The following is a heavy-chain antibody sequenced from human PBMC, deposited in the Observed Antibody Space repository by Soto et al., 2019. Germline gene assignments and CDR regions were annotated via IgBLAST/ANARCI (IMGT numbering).Heavy chain of an antibody. CDR2: IYYSGST. V-gene: IGHV4-31*03. J-gene: IGHJ5*02. CDR3: ARGIVVVPAALHP. Sequence: TLSLTCTVSGGSISSGGYYWSWIRQHPGKGLEWIGYIYYSGSTYYNPSLKSRVTISVDTSKNQFSLKLSSVTAAVTAVYYCARGIVVVPAALHPWGQGTLVTVSS. CDR1: GGSISSGGYY. D-gene: IGHD2-2*01.